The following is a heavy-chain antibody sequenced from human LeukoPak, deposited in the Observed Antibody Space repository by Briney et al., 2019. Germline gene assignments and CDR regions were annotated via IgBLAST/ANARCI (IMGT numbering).Heavy chain of an antibody. CDR1: GDSISNKF. CDR2: IYYSGRP. D-gene: IGHD2-8*01. J-gene: IGHJ4*02. V-gene: IGHV4-59*01. Sequence: PSETLSLICSVSGDSISNKFWSWIRQSPGKGLEWIGYIYYSGRPKYNPSLKSRVTISVDTSKKQVSLRLTSVTTADTAVYYCASGTDIVLFDWGQGTLLTVSS. CDR3: ASGTDIVLFD.